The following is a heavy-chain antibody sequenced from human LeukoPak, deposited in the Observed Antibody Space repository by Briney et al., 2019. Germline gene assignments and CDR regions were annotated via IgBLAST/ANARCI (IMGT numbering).Heavy chain of an antibody. CDR1: EFMFSRYG. Sequence: GRSLRLSCAASEFMFSRYGMHWVRQAPWKGLEWVSVIYSGGTTYYADSVQGRFTISRDNSKKTLYLQMNSLRAEDTAVYYCARETGDDAFDIWGQGTMVTVSS. CDR2: IYSGGTT. J-gene: IGHJ3*02. V-gene: IGHV3-66*01. D-gene: IGHD7-27*01. CDR3: ARETGDDAFDI.